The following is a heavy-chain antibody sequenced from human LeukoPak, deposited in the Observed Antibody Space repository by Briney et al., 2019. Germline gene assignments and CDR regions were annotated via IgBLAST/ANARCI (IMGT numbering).Heavy chain of an antibody. CDR2: IETNGVKT. D-gene: IGHD6-6*01. V-gene: IGHV3-23*01. CDR1: GFPFTNYA. J-gene: IGHJ6*02. Sequence: GESLRLSCAASGFPFTNYAMSWVRQAPGKGLEWVSSIETNGVKTYYADSVKGRFTISRDNSENTLSLQMNSLRVDDTAVYYCAREWRGIASHYHGMDVWGQGTTVTVSS. CDR3: AREWRGIASHYHGMDV.